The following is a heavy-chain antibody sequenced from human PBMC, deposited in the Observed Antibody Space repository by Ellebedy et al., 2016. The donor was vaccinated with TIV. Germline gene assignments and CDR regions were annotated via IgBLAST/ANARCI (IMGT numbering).Heavy chain of an antibody. CDR3: AREINWGNWFDP. J-gene: IGHJ5*02. CDR1: GGSISSYY. CDR2: IYYSGST. Sequence: SETLSLTCTVSGGSISSYYWSWIRQPPGKGLEWIGYIYYSGSTNYNPSLKSRVTISVDTSKNQFSLKLSSVTAADTAVYYCAREINWGNWFDPWGQGTLVTVSS. D-gene: IGHD7-27*01. V-gene: IGHV4-59*01.